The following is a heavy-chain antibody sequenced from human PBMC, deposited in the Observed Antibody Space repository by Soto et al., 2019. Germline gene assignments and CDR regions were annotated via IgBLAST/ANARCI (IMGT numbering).Heavy chain of an antibody. CDR1: GYRFSDLG. V-gene: IGHV1-3*01. Sequence: QVQLVQSGAEVRKPGASVKVSCKASGYRFSDLGMHWVRQAPGQRLAWMGWIHAGNGNTKYSQKYQGRFTMTRDPAASTAYMELSSLTSEDTAVDSCTNSYCGSITCLWNFWGQGTLVTVPS. CDR2: IHAGNGNT. CDR3: TNSYCGSITCLWNF. J-gene: IGHJ4*02. D-gene: IGHD2-21*01.